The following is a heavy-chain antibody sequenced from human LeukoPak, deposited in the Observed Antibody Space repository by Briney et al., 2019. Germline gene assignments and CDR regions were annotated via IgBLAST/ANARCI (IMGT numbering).Heavy chain of an antibody. V-gene: IGHV4-4*07. CDR2: IYTRGST. J-gene: IGHJ3*02. D-gene: IGHD2-8*01. CDR1: GGSISSYY. Sequence: SETLSPTCTVSGGSISSYYWSWIRQPAGKGLEWIGRIYTRGSTNYNPSLKSRVTMSVDTSKNQFSLKLSSVTAADTAVYYCARENIVLMVYANHDAFDIWGQGTMVTVSS. CDR3: ARENIVLMVYANHDAFDI.